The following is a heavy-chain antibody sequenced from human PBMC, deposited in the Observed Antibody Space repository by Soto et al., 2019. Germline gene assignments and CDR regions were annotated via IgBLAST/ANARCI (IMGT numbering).Heavy chain of an antibody. V-gene: IGHV1-8*01. CDR3: AIQDGGVVY. Sequence: GASVKVSCKASGYTFTRYDINWVRQATGQGLEWMGWMNPNSGNTDYARKFQGRVTMIRNTSISTAYMELRNLKSDDTAVYYCAIQDGGVVYWGQGTLVTVSS. J-gene: IGHJ4*02. D-gene: IGHD3-16*01. CDR1: GYTFTRYD. CDR2: MNPNSGNT.